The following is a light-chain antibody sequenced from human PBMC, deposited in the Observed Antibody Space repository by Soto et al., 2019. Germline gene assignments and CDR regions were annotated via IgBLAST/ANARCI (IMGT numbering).Light chain of an antibody. CDR1: SSNIGSNT. Sequence: QAVVTQPPSASGTPGQRVTISCSGSSSNIGSNTVNWYQQVPGTAPKLLIYANNKRPSGVSDRFSGSKSDTSASLAISGLQSEYEADYYCAPWDDRLNGWVFGGGTKLTVL. CDR2: ANN. CDR3: APWDDRLNGWV. J-gene: IGLJ3*02. V-gene: IGLV1-44*01.